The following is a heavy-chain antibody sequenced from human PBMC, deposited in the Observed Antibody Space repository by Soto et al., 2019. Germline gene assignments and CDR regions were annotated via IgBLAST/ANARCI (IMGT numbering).Heavy chain of an antibody. V-gene: IGHV3-30-3*01. D-gene: IGHD3-3*01. J-gene: IGHJ4*02. Sequence: GGSLRLSCAASGFTFSSYAMHWVRQAPGKGLEWVAVISYDGSNKYYADSVKGRFTISRDNSKNTLYLQMNSLRAEDTAVYYCARESLPHLGVVPSLPGLDYWGQGTLVTVSS. CDR2: ISYDGSNK. CDR3: ARESLPHLGVVPSLPGLDY. CDR1: GFTFSSYA.